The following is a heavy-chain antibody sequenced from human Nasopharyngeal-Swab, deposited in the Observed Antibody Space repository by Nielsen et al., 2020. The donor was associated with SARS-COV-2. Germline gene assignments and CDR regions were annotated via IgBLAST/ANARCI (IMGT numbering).Heavy chain of an antibody. D-gene: IGHD3-3*01. V-gene: IGHV4-59*01. Sequence: SETLSLTCTVSGGSISSYYCSWIRQPPGKGLEWIGYIYYSGSTNYNPSLKSRVTISVDTSKNQFSLKLSSVTAADTAVYYCARVRGTIFGVVTAPAYFDYWGQGTLVTVSS. CDR2: IYYSGST. CDR3: ARVRGTIFGVVTAPAYFDY. CDR1: GGSISSYY. J-gene: IGHJ4*02.